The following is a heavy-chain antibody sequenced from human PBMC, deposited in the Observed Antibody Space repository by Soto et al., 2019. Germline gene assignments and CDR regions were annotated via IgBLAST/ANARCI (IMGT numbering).Heavy chain of an antibody. CDR1: GFTVSSNY. D-gene: IGHD4-17*01. CDR2: IYSGGST. Sequence: EVQLVESGGGLVQPGGSLRLSCAASGFTVSSNYMSWVRQAPGKGLEWVSVIYSGGSTYYADSVKGRFTISGDNAKNTLCLQMNGLRPEDTAVYYCARAYADYGDYVGFDYWGQGALVTVSS. CDR3: ARAYADYGDYVGFDY. J-gene: IGHJ4*02. V-gene: IGHV3-66*01.